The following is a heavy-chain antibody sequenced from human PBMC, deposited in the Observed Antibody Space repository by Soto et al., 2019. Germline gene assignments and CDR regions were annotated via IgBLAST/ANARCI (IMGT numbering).Heavy chain of an antibody. J-gene: IGHJ6*03. D-gene: IGHD3-10*01. CDR3: ARGLIVWFGELSRRGGHYYYMDV. V-gene: IGHV4-34*01. CDR1: AASFTVYW. CDR2: INDSGNI. Sequence: PQSLSLTCVLYAASFTVYWWSWTRHTPGGGIEWIGEINDSGNINYNPSLKSRVTISLDTPKKQISLKLSSVTAADSAVYYCARGLIVWFGELSRRGGHYYYMDVWGKGTTVS.